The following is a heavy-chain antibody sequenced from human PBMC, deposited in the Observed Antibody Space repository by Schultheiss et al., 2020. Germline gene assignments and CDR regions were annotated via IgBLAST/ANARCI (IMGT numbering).Heavy chain of an antibody. D-gene: IGHD3-16*02. V-gene: IGHV3-30*18. Sequence: GGSLRLSCAASGFTFSSYAMSWVRQAPGKGLEWVAVISYDGSNKYYADSVKGRFTISRENAKNSLYLQMNSLRAEDTAVYYCAKEQVDYVWGSYRTIFQHWGQGTLVTVSS. J-gene: IGHJ1*01. CDR2: ISYDGSNK. CDR3: AKEQVDYVWGSYRTIFQH. CDR1: GFTFSSYA.